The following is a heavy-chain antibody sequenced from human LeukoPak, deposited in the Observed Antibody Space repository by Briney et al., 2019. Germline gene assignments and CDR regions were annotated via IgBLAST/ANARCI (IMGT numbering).Heavy chain of an antibody. D-gene: IGHD5-24*01. CDR1: GYSFSGYW. J-gene: IGHJ4*02. Sequence: GESLKISCKGSGYSFSGYWIGWVRQMPGKGLEWMGIIYPGASDIRHSPSFEGQVNISADKSITTAYLQWSRLKASDTAMYYCASRDGYNVDYWGQGTLVTVSS. V-gene: IGHV5-51*01. CDR3: ASRDGYNVDY. CDR2: IYPGASDI.